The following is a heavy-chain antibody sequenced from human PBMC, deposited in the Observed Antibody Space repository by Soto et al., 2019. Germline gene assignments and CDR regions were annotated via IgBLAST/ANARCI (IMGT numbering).Heavy chain of an antibody. CDR3: ARLDSSGYHLVDY. Sequence: PGESVKISFKGSGYSFSSYWIGWVRQMPGKGLEWMGTIHPGDSETTYSPSFQGQVTISADKSIRIAHLQWSSLKASDTGMYYCARLDSSGYHLVDYWGQGTLVTVSS. J-gene: IGHJ4*02. D-gene: IGHD3-22*01. CDR2: IHPGDSET. V-gene: IGHV5-51*01. CDR1: GYSFSSYW.